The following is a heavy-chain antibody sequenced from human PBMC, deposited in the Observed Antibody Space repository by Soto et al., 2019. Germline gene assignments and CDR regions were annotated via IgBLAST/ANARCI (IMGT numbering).Heavy chain of an antibody. V-gene: IGHV1-24*01. CDR2: FDPEDGET. J-gene: IGHJ6*02. Sequence: GASVKVSCKVSGYTLTELSMHWVRQAPGKGLEWMGGFDPEDGETIYAQKFQGRVTMTEDTSTDTAYMELSSLGFEDTAVYYCATGYYDSSGYPSMDVWGQGTTVTVSS. CDR1: GYTLTELS. D-gene: IGHD3-22*01. CDR3: ATGYYDSSGYPSMDV.